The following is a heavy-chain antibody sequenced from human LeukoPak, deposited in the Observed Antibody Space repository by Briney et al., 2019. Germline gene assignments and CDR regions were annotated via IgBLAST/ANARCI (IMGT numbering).Heavy chain of an antibody. Sequence: GGSLRLSCAASGFTFSSYAMHWVRQAPGKGLEWVAVISYDGSNKYYADSVKGRFTISRDNSKNTLYLQMNSLRAEDTAVYYCARGRFAFDIWGQGTVVTVSS. CDR1: GFTFSSYA. J-gene: IGHJ3*02. D-gene: IGHD3-10*01. V-gene: IGHV3-30*04. CDR3: ARGRFAFDI. CDR2: ISYDGSNK.